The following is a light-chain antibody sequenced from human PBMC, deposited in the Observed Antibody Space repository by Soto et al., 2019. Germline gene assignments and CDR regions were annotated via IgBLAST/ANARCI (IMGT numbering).Light chain of an antibody. CDR2: DVS. J-gene: IGLJ1*01. Sequence: QSVLTQPASVSGSPGQSITISCTGTSSDVGGYNYVFWYQQHLGKAPKLMIYDVSNRPSGVSNRFSGSKSGNTASLTISGLQAEDEADYYCSSYTSSSSYVFGTGTKVTVL. CDR3: SSYTSSSSYV. V-gene: IGLV2-14*01. CDR1: SSDVGGYNY.